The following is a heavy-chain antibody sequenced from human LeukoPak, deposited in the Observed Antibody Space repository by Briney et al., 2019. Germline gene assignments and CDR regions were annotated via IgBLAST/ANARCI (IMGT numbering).Heavy chain of an antibody. V-gene: IGHV3-23*01. CDR3: AKSSHAFGAFDF. CDR2: ISGSGGST. D-gene: IGHD3-16*01. J-gene: IGHJ3*01. CDR1: GFTFSSYS. Sequence: GGSLRLSCAASGFTFSSYSMNWVRQAPGKGLEWVSGISGSGGSTYYADSVKGRFTISRDNSKSTLYLQMNSLRAEDTAEYYCAKSSHAFGAFDFWGQGTMVTVSS.